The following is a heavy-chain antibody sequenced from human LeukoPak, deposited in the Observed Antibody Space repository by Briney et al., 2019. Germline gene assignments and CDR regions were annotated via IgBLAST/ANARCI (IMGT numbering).Heavy chain of an antibody. V-gene: IGHV1-69*13. CDR3: ARALRTRFYGQSGPLDY. J-gene: IGHJ4*02. D-gene: IGHD2/OR15-2a*01. CDR1: GGTFSSYA. CDR2: IIPIFGTA. Sequence: ASVKVSCKASGGTFSSYAISWVRQAPGQGLEWMGGIIPIFGTANYAQKFQGRVTITADESTSTAYMELSSLRSEDTAVYYCARALRTRFYGQSGPLDYWGQGTLVTVSS.